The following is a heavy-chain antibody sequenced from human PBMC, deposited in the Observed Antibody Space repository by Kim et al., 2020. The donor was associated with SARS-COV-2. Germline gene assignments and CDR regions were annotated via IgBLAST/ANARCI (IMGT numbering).Heavy chain of an antibody. Sequence: ADAVKGQFTIARDNSKNTLYRQMNSLRAEDTAVYYCAKGGSVPAAIDFDYWGQGTLVTVSS. J-gene: IGHJ4*02. V-gene: IGHV3-23*01. D-gene: IGHD2-2*01. CDR3: AKGGSVPAAIDFDY.